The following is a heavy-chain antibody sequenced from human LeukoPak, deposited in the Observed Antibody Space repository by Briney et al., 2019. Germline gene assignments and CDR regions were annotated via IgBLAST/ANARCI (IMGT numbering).Heavy chain of an antibody. D-gene: IGHD3-9*01. Sequence: ASVKVSCKASGYTFTGYYMHWVRQAPGQGLEWMGWINPNSGGTNYAQKLQGRVTMTTDTSTSTAYMELRSLRSDDTAVYYCARDLTYYDILTGYYIQGGWFDPWGQGTLVTVSS. CDR3: ARDLTYYDILTGYYIQGGWFDP. CDR2: INPNSGGT. J-gene: IGHJ5*02. CDR1: GYTFTGYY. V-gene: IGHV1-2*02.